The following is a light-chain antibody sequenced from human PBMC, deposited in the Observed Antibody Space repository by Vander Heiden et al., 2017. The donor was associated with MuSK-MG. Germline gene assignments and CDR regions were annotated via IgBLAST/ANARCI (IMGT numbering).Light chain of an antibody. Sequence: DIQMTQSPSSLSASVGDRVTITCRASQNIRTCLNWYQQKAGQAPKLLVSGASNLQTGVPSRFTGRGYGTEFTLTISSRQPEDFAPYSCQQTDSHPSITFGGGTKVEIK. V-gene: IGKV1-39*01. J-gene: IGKJ4*01. CDR1: QNIRTC. CDR2: GAS. CDR3: QQTDSHPSIT.